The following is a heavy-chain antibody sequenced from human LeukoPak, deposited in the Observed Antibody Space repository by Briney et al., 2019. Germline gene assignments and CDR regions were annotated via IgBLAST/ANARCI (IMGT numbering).Heavy chain of an antibody. J-gene: IGHJ4*02. CDR1: GGSISSYY. CDR3: ARLPCSGGSCYDFEGL. CDR2: IYYSGST. Sequence: SETLSLTCTVSGGSISSYYWSWIRQPPGKGLEWIGYIYYSGSTNYNPSLKSRVTISVDTSKNQFSLKLSSVTAADTAVYYCARLPCSGGSCYDFEGLWGQGTLVTASS. V-gene: IGHV4-59*08. D-gene: IGHD2-15*01.